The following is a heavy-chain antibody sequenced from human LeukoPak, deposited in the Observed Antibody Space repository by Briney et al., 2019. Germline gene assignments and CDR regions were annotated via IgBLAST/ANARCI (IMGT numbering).Heavy chain of an antibody. CDR1: GFTFSDYY. J-gene: IGHJ4*02. Sequence: GGSLRLSCAASGFTFSDYYMSWIRQAPGKGLERVSYISSSGTTIYYADSVKGRFTISRDNAKNSLYLQMNSLRAEDTAVYYCAIGGPRYYFDYWGQGTLVTVSS. D-gene: IGHD3-10*01. V-gene: IGHV3-11*01. CDR3: AIGGPRYYFDY. CDR2: ISSSGTTI.